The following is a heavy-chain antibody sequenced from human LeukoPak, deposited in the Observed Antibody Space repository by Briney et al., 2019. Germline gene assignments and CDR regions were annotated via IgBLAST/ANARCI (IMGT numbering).Heavy chain of an antibody. CDR2: IIPIFGTA. Sequence: GSSVKASCKASGGTFSSYAISWVRQAPGQGLEWMGGIIPIFGTANYAQKFQGRVTITTDESTSTAYMELSSLRSEDTAVYYCAAYYYDSSGYSIGVYYWGQGTLVTVSS. J-gene: IGHJ4*02. CDR1: GGTFSSYA. V-gene: IGHV1-69*05. D-gene: IGHD3-22*01. CDR3: AAYYYDSSGYSIGVYY.